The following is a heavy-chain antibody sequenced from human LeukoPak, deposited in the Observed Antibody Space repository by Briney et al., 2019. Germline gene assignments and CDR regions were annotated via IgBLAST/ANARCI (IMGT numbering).Heavy chain of an antibody. Sequence: PSETLSLTCTASGGSISSSSYYWGWIRQPPGKGLEWIGSIYYSRSTYYNPSLKSRVTISVHPSKNKFSLKLSYVTAPGPAAYYCARDVWYIVAIPPSRDYAFDIWGQGTMVTVSS. V-gene: IGHV4-39*07. J-gene: IGHJ3*02. CDR1: GGSISSSSYY. D-gene: IGHD5-12*01. CDR3: ARDVWYIVAIPPSRDYAFDI. CDR2: IYYSRST.